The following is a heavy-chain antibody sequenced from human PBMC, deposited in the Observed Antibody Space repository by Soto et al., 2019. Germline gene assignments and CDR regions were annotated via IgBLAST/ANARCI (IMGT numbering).Heavy chain of an antibody. CDR3: ARTLRAVAGLDTFDI. CDR2: ISSSGRYI. CDR1: GFTFSSYS. J-gene: IGHJ3*02. Sequence: GGSLRLSCAASGFTFSSYSMNWVRQAPGKGLEWVSSISSSGRYIYYADSVKGRFTISRDSAKSSLYLQMNSLRAEDTAIYYCARTLRAVAGLDTFDIWGQGTMVTVSS. V-gene: IGHV3-21*01. D-gene: IGHD6-19*01.